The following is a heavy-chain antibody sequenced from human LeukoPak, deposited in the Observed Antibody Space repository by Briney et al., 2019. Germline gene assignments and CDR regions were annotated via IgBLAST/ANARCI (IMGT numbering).Heavy chain of an antibody. CDR3: ARSTVWFGEPNFDY. D-gene: IGHD3-10*01. Sequence: PGGSLRLSCAASGFTFSSYEMNWVRQAPGKGLEWVSYISSSGSTIYYADSVKGRFTISRDNAKNSLYLQMNSLGAEDTAVYYCARSTVWFGEPNFDYWGQGTLVTVSS. J-gene: IGHJ4*02. V-gene: IGHV3-48*03. CDR2: ISSSGSTI. CDR1: GFTFSSYE.